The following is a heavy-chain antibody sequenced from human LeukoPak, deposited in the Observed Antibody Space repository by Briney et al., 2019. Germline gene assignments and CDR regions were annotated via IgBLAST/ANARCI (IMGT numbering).Heavy chain of an antibody. D-gene: IGHD1-26*01. Sequence: ASVKVSCKASGYTFTGYYMLWVGQAPGQGLEGMGWINHNSGDSGRTNYAQKCQGRVTMTRDTSLSTAYMELSRLSSDDTAVSYCARGRNSGSFRFDYWGQGTLVTVSS. CDR3: ARGRNSGSFRFDY. V-gene: IGHV1-2*02. J-gene: IGHJ4*02. CDR1: GYTFTGYY. CDR2: INHNSGDSGRT.